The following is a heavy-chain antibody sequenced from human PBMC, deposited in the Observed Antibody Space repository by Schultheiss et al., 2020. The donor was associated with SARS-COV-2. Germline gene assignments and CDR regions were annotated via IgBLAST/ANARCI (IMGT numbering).Heavy chain of an antibody. V-gene: IGHV3-21*01. J-gene: IGHJ4*02. CDR1: GFTFSSYA. CDR2: ISSSSSYI. CDR3: ARDCSSSSGCFDC. D-gene: IGHD6-6*01. Sequence: GESLKISCAASGFTFSSYAMHWVRQAPGKGLEWVSSISSSSSYIYYADSVKGRFTISRDNAKNSLFLQMNSLRAEDTAVYYCARDCSSSSGCFDCWGQGTLVTVSS.